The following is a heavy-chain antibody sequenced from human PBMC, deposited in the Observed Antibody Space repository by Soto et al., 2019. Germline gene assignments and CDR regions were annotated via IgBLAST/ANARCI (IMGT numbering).Heavy chain of an antibody. J-gene: IGHJ4*02. Sequence: SETLSLTCAVSGGSISSGGYSWSWIRQPPGKGLEWIGYIYHSGSTYYNLSLKSRVTISVDRSKNQFSLKLSSVTAADTAVYYCARESVGGTYFDYWGQGTLVTVSS. D-gene: IGHD1-7*01. V-gene: IGHV4-30-2*01. CDR2: IYHSGST. CDR3: ARESVGGTYFDY. CDR1: GGSISSGGYS.